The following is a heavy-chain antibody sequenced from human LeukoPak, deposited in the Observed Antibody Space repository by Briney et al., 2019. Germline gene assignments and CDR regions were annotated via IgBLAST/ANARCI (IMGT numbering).Heavy chain of an antibody. J-gene: IGHJ4*02. D-gene: IGHD5-18*01. CDR2: INSDGSST. V-gene: IGHV3-74*01. CDR1: GITFSSYW. CDR3: ARAPKGYSYGYDY. Sequence: GGSLRLSCAASGITFSSYWMHWVRQAPGKGLVWVSRINSDGSSTSYADSVKGRFTISRDNAKNTLYLQMNSLRAEDTAVYYCARAPKGYSYGYDYWGQGTLVTVSS.